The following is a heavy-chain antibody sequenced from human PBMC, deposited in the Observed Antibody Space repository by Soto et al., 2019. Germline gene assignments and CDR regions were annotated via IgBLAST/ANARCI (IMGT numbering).Heavy chain of an antibody. CDR1: GYTLTELS. V-gene: IGHV1-24*01. Sequence: ASVKVSCKVSGYTLTELSMHWVRQAPGKGLEWMGGFDPEDGETIYAQKFQGRVTMTEDTSTDTAYMELGSLRSEDTAVYYCATERGYCSGGSCYRTIDYWGQGTLVTVSS. CDR3: ATERGYCSGGSCYRTIDY. J-gene: IGHJ4*02. D-gene: IGHD2-15*01. CDR2: FDPEDGET.